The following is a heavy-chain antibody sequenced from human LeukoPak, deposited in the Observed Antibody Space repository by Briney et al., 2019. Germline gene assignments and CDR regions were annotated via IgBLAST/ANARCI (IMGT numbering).Heavy chain of an antibody. V-gene: IGHV3-7*03. CDR1: EFTFSTYW. CDR2: IKQDGSEK. J-gene: IGHJ3*02. CDR3: AREHMGVSAFDI. Sequence: GGSLRLSCAASEFTFSTYWMTWVRQAPGKGLEWVADIKQDGSEKYYVDSVKGRFTISRQSAKKSLFLQMNSLRVEDTAVYYCAREHMGVSAFDIWGQGTMVTVSS. D-gene: IGHD1-26*01.